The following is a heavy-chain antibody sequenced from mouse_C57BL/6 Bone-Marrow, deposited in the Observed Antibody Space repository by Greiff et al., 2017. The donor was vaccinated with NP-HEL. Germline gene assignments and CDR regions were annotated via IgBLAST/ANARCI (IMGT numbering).Heavy chain of an antibody. J-gene: IGHJ3*01. V-gene: IGHV5-12*01. Sequence: EVQGVESGGGLVQPGGSLKLSCAASGFTFSDYYMYWVRQTPEKRLEWVAYISNGGGSTYYPDTVKGRFTISRDNAKNTLYLQMSRLKSEDTAMYYCARHEGGYDYDSAWFAYWGQGTLVTVSA. D-gene: IGHD2-4*01. CDR2: ISNGGGST. CDR1: GFTFSDYY. CDR3: ARHEGGYDYDSAWFAY.